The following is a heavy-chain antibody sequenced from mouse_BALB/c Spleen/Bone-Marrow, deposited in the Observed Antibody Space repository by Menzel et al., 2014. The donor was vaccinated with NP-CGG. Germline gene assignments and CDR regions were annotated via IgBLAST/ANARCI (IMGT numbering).Heavy chain of an antibody. CDR1: GFAFSSYD. Sequence: EVQLQESGGGLVKPGGSLKLSCAASGFAFSSYDMSWVRQTPEKRLEWVATIRSGGTDTYYSDSVKGRITISRDNARNTLYLQMSSLRSEDTALYYCARRRGYDHAFDYWGQGTTLTVSS. CDR2: IRSGGTDT. D-gene: IGHD2-4*01. V-gene: IGHV5-9*02. CDR3: ARRRGYDHAFDY. J-gene: IGHJ2*01.